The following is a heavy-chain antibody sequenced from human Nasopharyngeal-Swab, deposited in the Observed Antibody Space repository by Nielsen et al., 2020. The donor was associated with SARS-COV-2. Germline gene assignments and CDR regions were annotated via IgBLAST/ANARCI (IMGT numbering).Heavy chain of an antibody. CDR2: ISSSTSYT. D-gene: IGHD2-2*01. CDR1: GFTFSDYY. J-gene: IGHJ6*02. Sequence: GESLKISCAASGFTFSDYYMSWIRQAPGKGPEWVSYISSSTSYTNYADSVKGRFTISRDNAKNSLYLQMNSLRAEDTAVYYCAREGNTSAGDYYYGMDVWGQGTTVTVSS. CDR3: AREGNTSAGDYYYGMDV. V-gene: IGHV3-11*06.